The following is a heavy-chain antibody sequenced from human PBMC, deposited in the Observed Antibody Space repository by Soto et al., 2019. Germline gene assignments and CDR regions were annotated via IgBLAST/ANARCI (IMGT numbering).Heavy chain of an antibody. J-gene: IGHJ4*02. Sequence: PSETLSLTCAVSGGSIGSSNWWSWVRQSPGKGLEWIGEIHDSGSTNYSPSLKSRVTISLDKSKNQFSLNLSSVTAADTAVYYCAILKTDDTSNKTYSRAQGYPVPVSS. CDR3: AILKTDDTSNKTYS. CDR1: GGSIGSSNW. CDR2: IHDSGST. D-gene: IGHD3-9*01. V-gene: IGHV4-4*02.